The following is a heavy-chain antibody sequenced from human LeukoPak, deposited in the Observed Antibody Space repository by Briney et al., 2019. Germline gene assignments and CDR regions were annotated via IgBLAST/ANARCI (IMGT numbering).Heavy chain of an antibody. CDR3: ARVPGGPEENWNSPP. D-gene: IGHD1-7*01. CDR1: GFTVSSYS. V-gene: IGHV3-21*01. J-gene: IGHJ4*02. CDR2: ISSSSSYI. Sequence: GGSLRLSCAASGFTVSSYSMNWVRQAPGKGLEWVSSISSSSSYIYYADSVKGRFTISRDNAKNSLYLQMNSLRAEDTAVYYCARVPGGPEENWNSPPWGQGTLVTVSS.